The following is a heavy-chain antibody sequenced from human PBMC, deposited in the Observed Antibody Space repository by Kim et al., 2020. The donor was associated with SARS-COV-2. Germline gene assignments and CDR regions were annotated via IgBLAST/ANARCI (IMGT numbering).Heavy chain of an antibody. Sequence: AQKLQGRVTMTTDTSTSTAYMELRSLRSDDTAVYYCAREGEYQLLFAFDIWGQGTMVTVSS. D-gene: IGHD2-2*01. J-gene: IGHJ3*02. V-gene: IGHV1-18*01. CDR3: AREGEYQLLFAFDI.